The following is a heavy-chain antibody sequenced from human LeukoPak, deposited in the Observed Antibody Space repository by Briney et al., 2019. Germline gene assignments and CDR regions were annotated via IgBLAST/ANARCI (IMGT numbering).Heavy chain of an antibody. CDR2: VYFNGDT. CDR3: ARDRGTWNDDGFDY. Sequence: SETLSLTCTVSGGSISSYYWSWIRQSPGKGLEWVASVYFNGDTYYNPSLKSRVTISVDTSKNQFSLKLSSVTAADTAVYYCARDRGTWNDDGFDYWGRGTLVTVSS. CDR1: GGSISSYY. J-gene: IGHJ4*02. D-gene: IGHD1-1*01. V-gene: IGHV4-59*12.